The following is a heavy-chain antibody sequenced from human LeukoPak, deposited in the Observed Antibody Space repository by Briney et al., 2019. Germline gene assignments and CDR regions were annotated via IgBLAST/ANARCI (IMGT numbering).Heavy chain of an antibody. CDR3: ARDGLLAARPIDY. V-gene: IGHV3-21*01. CDR2: ISSGNSYI. CDR1: GFTFSSYW. Sequence: GGSLRLSCAASGFTFSSYWMSWVRQAPGKGLEWVSSISSGNSYIYYAESVKGRFTISRDNAKNSLYLQMNSLRAEDTAVYYCARDGLLAARPIDYWGQGTLVTVSS. J-gene: IGHJ4*02. D-gene: IGHD6-6*01.